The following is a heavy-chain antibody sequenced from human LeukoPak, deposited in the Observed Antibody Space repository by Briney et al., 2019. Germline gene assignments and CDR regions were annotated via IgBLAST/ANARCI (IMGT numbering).Heavy chain of an antibody. J-gene: IGHJ6*03. CDR1: GGSISSSSYY. Sequence: SETLSLTCTVSGGSISSSSYYWGWIRQPPGKGLEWIGSIYYSGSTYYNPSLKSRVTISVDTSKNQFSLKLSSVTAADTAVYYCARARYCSGGSCYSDYYYYYMDVWGKGTTVTVSS. D-gene: IGHD2-15*01. CDR2: IYYSGST. V-gene: IGHV4-39*07. CDR3: ARARYCSGGSCYSDYYYYYMDV.